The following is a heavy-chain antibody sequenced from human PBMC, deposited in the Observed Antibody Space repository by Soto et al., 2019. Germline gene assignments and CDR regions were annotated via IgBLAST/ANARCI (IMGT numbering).Heavy chain of an antibody. J-gene: IGHJ4*02. CDR3: ARVWGLDYIDS. D-gene: IGHD7-27*01. CDR1: GASISSSY. V-gene: IGHV4-59*01. CDR2: IYHSGST. Sequence: QVQLQESGPGLVKPSETLSLTCTVSGASISSSYWSWIRRPPGKGLEWIGYIYHSGSTKYNPSLKSRVTISVDTSKNQFSVKLSSVTAADTAVYYCARVWGLDYIDSWGQGTRVTVSS.